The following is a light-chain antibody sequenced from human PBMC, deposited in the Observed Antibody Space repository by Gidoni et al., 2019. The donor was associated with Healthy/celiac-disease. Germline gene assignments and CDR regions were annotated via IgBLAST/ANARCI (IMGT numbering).Light chain of an antibody. J-gene: IGLJ2*01. CDR2: QDS. Sequence: SYELTQPPSVSVYPGQTASITCSGDKLGYKYACWYQQKPGQSPVLVFYQDSKRPSGIPERFSGSNSGNTATLTISGTQAMDEADYYCQAWDSSNVVFGGGTKLTVL. V-gene: IGLV3-1*01. CDR1: KLGYKY. CDR3: QAWDSSNVV.